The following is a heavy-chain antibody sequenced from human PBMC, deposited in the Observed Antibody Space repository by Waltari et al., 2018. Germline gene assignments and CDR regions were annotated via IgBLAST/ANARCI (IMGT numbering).Heavy chain of an antibody. Sequence: QVQLVQSGAEVKKPGASVKVSCKVSGYTLTELSMHWVRQAPGKGLEWMGGFDPEEGETIYARKFQGRVTMTENTSTDTAYMELSSLRSEDTAVYYCATHDYGDSIFDYWGQGTLVTVSS. CDR1: GYTLTELS. CDR2: FDPEEGET. J-gene: IGHJ4*02. D-gene: IGHD4-17*01. CDR3: ATHDYGDSIFDY. V-gene: IGHV1-24*01.